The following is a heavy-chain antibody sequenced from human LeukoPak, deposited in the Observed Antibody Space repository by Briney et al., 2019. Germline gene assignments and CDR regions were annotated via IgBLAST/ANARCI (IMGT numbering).Heavy chain of an antibody. J-gene: IGHJ3*02. CDR2: IVGSAFSS. V-gene: IGHV3-23*01. Sequence: GGSLRLSCAASGFPFSTYAMSWVRQAPGKGLEWVSAIVGSAFSSFYADSVKGRFTISRDNSNNTLYLQMNSLRAENTAVYDCARGDYYDSSGFYHDAFDIWVQGTMVTVSS. CDR1: GFPFSTYA. CDR3: ARGDYYDSSGFYHDAFDI. D-gene: IGHD3-22*01.